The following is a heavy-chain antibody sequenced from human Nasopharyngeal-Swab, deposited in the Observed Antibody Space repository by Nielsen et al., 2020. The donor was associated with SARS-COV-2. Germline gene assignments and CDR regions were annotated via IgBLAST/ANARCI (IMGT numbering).Heavy chain of an antibody. J-gene: IGHJ4*02. CDR3: AKDLRGPYFF. V-gene: IGHV3-23*01. Sequence: GGSLRLSCSVSGGSISSSPYYWSWVRQAPGKGLEWVAAISGSGDISGSGGSTYYADSVKGRFTISRDNSKNTLSLQMNSLRAEDTALYYCAKDLRGPYFFWGQGTLVTVSS. CDR1: GGSISSSPYY. D-gene: IGHD2/OR15-2a*01. CDR2: ISGSGDISGSGGST.